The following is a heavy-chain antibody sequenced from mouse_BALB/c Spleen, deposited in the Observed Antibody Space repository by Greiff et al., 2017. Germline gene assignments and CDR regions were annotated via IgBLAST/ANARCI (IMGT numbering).Heavy chain of an antibody. CDR2: ISYDGSN. Sequence: DVKLQESGPGLVKPSQSLSLTCSVTGYSITSGYYWNWIRQFPGNKLEWMGYISYDGSNNYNPSLKNRISITRDTSKNQFFLKLNSVTTEDTATYYCARMTSVSDYFDYWGQGTTLTVSS. J-gene: IGHJ2*01. CDR1: GYSITSGYY. CDR3: ARMTSVSDYFDY. V-gene: IGHV3-6*02.